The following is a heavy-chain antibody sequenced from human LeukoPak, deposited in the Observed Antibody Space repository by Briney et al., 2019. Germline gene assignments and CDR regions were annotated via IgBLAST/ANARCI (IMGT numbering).Heavy chain of an antibody. D-gene: IGHD6-13*01. V-gene: IGHV4-59*08. CDR3: ARSILYSSDACDI. Sequence: PSETLSLTCTVSGGSISSYYWSWIRQPPGKGLEWIGYIYYSGSTNYNPSPKSRVTISVDTSKNQFSVKLSSVTGADTAVYYCARSILYSSDACDIWGQGTMVTVSS. J-gene: IGHJ3*02. CDR2: IYYSGST. CDR1: GGSISSYY.